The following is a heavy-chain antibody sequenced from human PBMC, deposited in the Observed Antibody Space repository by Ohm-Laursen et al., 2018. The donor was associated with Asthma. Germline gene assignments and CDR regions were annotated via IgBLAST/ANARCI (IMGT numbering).Heavy chain of an antibody. CDR2: ISAYNGNT. V-gene: IGHV1-18*04. CDR1: GYKFSSYG. D-gene: IGHD2-2*01. Sequence: ASVKVSCKAAGYKFSSYGISWVRQAPGQGLEWMGWISAYNGNTKYAQKFQGRVTMTTDISTSTAYMELRSLRSDDTAVYYCARDPPPSCSSSINCYFIDYWGQGTLVTVSS. J-gene: IGHJ4*02. CDR3: ARDPPPSCSSSINCYFIDY.